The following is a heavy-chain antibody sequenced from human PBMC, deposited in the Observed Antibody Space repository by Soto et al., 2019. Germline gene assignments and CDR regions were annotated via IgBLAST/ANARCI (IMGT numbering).Heavy chain of an antibody. J-gene: IGHJ4*02. Sequence: PGGSLRLSCAASGFTFSSYGMHWVRQAPGKGLEWVAVIWYDESRRYYADSVKGRFTISRDTSQSMPYLQMNSLRAEDTAVYYCARAGTTTVTPFYWGQGTLVTVSS. V-gene: IGHV3-33*01. D-gene: IGHD4-17*01. CDR1: GFTFSSYG. CDR2: IWYDESRR. CDR3: ARAGTTTVTPFY.